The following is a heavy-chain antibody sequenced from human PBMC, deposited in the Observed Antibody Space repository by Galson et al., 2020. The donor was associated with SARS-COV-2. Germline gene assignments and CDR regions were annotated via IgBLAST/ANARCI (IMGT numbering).Heavy chain of an antibody. J-gene: IGHJ4*02. V-gene: IGHV3-33*01. D-gene: IGHD5-12*01. CDR1: GFTFSSYG. CDR3: ARDQLDGYNFPFDY. CDR2: IWYDGSNK. Sequence: TGGSLRLSCAASGFTFSSYGMHWVRQAPGKGLEWVAVIWYDGSNKYYADPVKGRFTISRDNSKNTLYLQMNSLRAEDTAVYYCARDQLDGYNFPFDYWGQGTLVTVSS.